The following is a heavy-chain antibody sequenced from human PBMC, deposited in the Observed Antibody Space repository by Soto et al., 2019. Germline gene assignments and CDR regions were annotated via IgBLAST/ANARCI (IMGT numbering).Heavy chain of an antibody. CDR2: INHSGST. V-gene: IGHV4-34*01. CDR3: ARGRTTVTTPYYYYMDV. CDR1: GGSFSGYY. Sequence: QVQLQQWGAGLLKPSETLSLTCAVYGGSFSGYYWSWIRQPPGKGLEWIGEINHSGSTNYNPSLKSRVTISVDTSKNQFSLKLSSVTAADTAVYYCARGRTTVTTPYYYYMDVWGKGTTVTVSS. D-gene: IGHD4-17*01. J-gene: IGHJ6*03.